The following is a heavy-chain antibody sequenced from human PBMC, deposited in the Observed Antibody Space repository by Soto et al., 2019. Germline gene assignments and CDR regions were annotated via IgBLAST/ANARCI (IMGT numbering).Heavy chain of an antibody. CDR2: IIPIFGTA. D-gene: IGHD3-22*01. V-gene: IGHV1-69*01. CDR3: AGEGGSYDSSGYYYFDY. Sequence: QVQLVQSGAEVKKPGSSVKVSCKASGGTFSSYAISWVRQAPGQGLEWMGGIIPIFGTANYAQKFQGRVTITADESTSTACMELSRLRSEDTAVYYCAGEGGSYDSSGYYYFDYWGQGTLVTVSS. CDR1: GGTFSSYA. J-gene: IGHJ4*02.